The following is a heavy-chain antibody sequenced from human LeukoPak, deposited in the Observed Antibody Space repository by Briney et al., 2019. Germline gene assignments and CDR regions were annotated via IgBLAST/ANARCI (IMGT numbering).Heavy chain of an antibody. Sequence: SETLSLTCAVYGGSFSDYLWGWIRQPPGKGLEWIGEINQSGRTYYNPSLKSRVTISVDTSKNQLSLNLSSVTAADTAVYYCARDVVVVPAAIYYGMDVWGQGTTVTVSS. CDR3: ARDVVVVPAAIYYGMDV. CDR1: GGSFSDYL. D-gene: IGHD2-2*01. J-gene: IGHJ6*02. V-gene: IGHV4-34*01. CDR2: INQSGRT.